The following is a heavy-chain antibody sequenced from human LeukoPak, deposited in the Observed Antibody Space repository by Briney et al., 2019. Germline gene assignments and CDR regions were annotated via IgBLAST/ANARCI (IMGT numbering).Heavy chain of an antibody. Sequence: SETLPPTCTVPGGSISGPSYYWGWIRQPPGKGLEWIGSISYSGNTYYNPSLKSRVTISVDTSKNQFSLKLSSVTAADTAVYYCARISVAATGIFDYWGQGTLVTVSS. CDR1: GGSISGPSYY. V-gene: IGHV4-39*07. J-gene: IGHJ4*02. CDR2: ISYSGNT. CDR3: ARISVAATGIFDY. D-gene: IGHD6-19*01.